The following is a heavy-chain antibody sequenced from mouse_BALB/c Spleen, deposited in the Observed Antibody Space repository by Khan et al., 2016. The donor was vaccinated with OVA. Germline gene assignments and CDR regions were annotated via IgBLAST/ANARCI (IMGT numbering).Heavy chain of an antibody. Sequence: VQLVESGAELARPGASVNMSCKASGYTFTSYTMHWVKQTPGKGLDWIGYINPTNGYTNYKQKFKDKSTFTEDKSYSTVYMQLSSLTSDDSADYYGTRDGTYERNDDGMDYWGQGTLVTVS. CDR3: TRDGTYERNDDGMDY. D-gene: IGHD4-1*01. CDR1: GYTFTSYT. CDR2: INPTNGYT. V-gene: IGHV1-4*01. J-gene: IGHJ4*01.